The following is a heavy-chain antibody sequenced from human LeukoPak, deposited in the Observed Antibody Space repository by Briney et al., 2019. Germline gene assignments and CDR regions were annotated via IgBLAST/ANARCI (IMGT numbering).Heavy chain of an antibody. V-gene: IGHV3-48*03. Sequence: GGSLRLSCAASGFTFSSYEMNWVRQAPGKGLEGVSYISSSGSTIYYADSVKGRFTISRDNAKNSLYLQMNSLRAEDTAVYYCARDRGTLDYDSSGQYADYWGQGTLVTVSS. CDR3: ARDRGTLDYDSSGQYADY. CDR1: GFTFSSYE. CDR2: ISSSGSTI. D-gene: IGHD3-22*01. J-gene: IGHJ4*02.